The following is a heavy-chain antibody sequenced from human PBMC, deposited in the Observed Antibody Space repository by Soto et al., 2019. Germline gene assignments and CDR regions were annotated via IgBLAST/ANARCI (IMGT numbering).Heavy chain of an antibody. V-gene: IGHV1-69*13. Sequence: SVKVSCKASGGTFSSYAISWVRQAPGQGLEWMGGIIPIFGTANYAQKFQGRVTITADESTSTAYMELSSLRSEDTAVYYCARGGLTIFGVVIMSHYYYYGMDVWGQGTTVTVSS. CDR2: IIPIFGTA. CDR3: ARGGLTIFGVVIMSHYYYYGMDV. J-gene: IGHJ6*02. CDR1: GGTFSSYA. D-gene: IGHD3-3*01.